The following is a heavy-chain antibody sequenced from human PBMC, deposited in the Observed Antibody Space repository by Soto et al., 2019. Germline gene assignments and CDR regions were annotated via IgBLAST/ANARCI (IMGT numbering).Heavy chain of an antibody. Sequence: PSETLSLTCTVSGGSISSGDYYWSWIRQPPGKGLEWIGYIYYSGSTYYNPSLKSRVTISVDTSKNQFSLKLSSVTAADTAVYYCARAPWIQLWSPRNWFDTWGQGTLVTVSS. CDR3: ARAPWIQLWSPRNWFDT. J-gene: IGHJ5*02. CDR2: IYYSGST. D-gene: IGHD5-18*01. CDR1: GGSISSGDYY. V-gene: IGHV4-30-4*01.